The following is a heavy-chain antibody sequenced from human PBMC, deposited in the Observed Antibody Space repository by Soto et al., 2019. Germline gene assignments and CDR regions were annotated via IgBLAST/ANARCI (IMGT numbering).Heavy chain of an antibody. D-gene: IGHD3-22*01. CDR3: ASGVNYYHSSGSSWFDP. J-gene: IGHJ5*02. CDR1: GGSINSGGYS. CDR2: IYHTGTT. Sequence: SETLSLTCTVSGGSINSGGYSWTWIRQPPGKGLEWIGFIYHTGTTYYNPSLKSRVTISVDRSKNQFSLKLNSVTAADTAVYYCASGVNYYHSSGSSWFDPWGQGALVTVS. V-gene: IGHV4-30-2*01.